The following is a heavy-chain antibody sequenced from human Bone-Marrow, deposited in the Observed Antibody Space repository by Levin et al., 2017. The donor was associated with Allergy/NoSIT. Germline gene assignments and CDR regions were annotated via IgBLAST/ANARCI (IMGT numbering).Heavy chain of an antibody. J-gene: IGHJ3*02. CDR2: IDPSDSYT. D-gene: IGHD2/OR15-2a*01. V-gene: IGHV5-10-1*01. CDR3: ASPHTTTFSFDI. CDR1: GYTFPNFC. Sequence: KVSCKGSGYTFPNFCISWVRQTPDKGLEWLGRIDPSDSYTNYSPSFQGHVTISTDKSLSTAYLHWNSLRASDTAIYYCASPHTTTFSFDIWGQGTMVTVSS.